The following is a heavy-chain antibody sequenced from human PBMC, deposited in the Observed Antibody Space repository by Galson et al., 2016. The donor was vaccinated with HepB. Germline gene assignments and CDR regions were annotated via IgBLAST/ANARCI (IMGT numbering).Heavy chain of an antibody. CDR1: GFTFSNYG. D-gene: IGHD2-15*01. CDR2: MSHDVSHI. Sequence: SLRLSCAASGFTFSNYGMHWIRQAPGKGLEWVAVMSHDVSHIFYVDSVKGRFSISRDKSKNTLYLQMNTLRAEDTAVYYCARGTFCSGDSCYSPAFDMWGQGTMVTVSS. V-gene: IGHV3-30*03. J-gene: IGHJ3*02. CDR3: ARGTFCSGDSCYSPAFDM.